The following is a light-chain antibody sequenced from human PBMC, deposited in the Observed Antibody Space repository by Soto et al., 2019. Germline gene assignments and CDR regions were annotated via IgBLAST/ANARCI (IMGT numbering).Light chain of an antibody. CDR3: QQYNNWPWT. Sequence: EVVMTQSPAILSVSPGERVTLSCGATQTVSSNLAWYQQKPGQAPSLLIYGTSTRATGIPARFSGSGSGTEFTLTISSLQSDDFEVYYCQQYNNWPWTLGQGTKVDIK. J-gene: IGKJ1*01. V-gene: IGKV3-15*01. CDR2: GTS. CDR1: QTVSSN.